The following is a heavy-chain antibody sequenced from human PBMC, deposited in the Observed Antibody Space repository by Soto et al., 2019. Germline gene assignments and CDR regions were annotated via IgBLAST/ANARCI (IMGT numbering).Heavy chain of an antibody. Sequence: GGSLRLSCAASGFTFSDYYMSWIRQAPGKGLEWVSYISSSSSYTNYADSVKGRFTISRDNAKNTLYLQMNSLRAEDTAVYYCARGYSYTQPVFDYWGLGTLVTVSS. J-gene: IGHJ4*02. CDR2: ISSSSSYT. D-gene: IGHD5-18*01. CDR1: GFTFSDYY. V-gene: IGHV3-11*03. CDR3: ARGYSYTQPVFDY.